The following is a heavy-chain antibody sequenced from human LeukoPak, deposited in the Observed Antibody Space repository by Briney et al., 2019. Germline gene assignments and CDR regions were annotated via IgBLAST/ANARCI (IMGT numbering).Heavy chain of an antibody. CDR2: IYHSGST. CDR1: GYSLSSGYY. Sequence: SETLSLTCTVSGYSLSSGYYWGWIRQPPGKGLEWIGSIYHSGSTYYNPSLKSRVTISVDTSKNQFSLNLSSVTAADTAVYYCARDGYSSGWYDYWGQGTLVTVSS. CDR3: ARDGYSSGWYDY. V-gene: IGHV4-38-2*02. D-gene: IGHD6-19*01. J-gene: IGHJ4*02.